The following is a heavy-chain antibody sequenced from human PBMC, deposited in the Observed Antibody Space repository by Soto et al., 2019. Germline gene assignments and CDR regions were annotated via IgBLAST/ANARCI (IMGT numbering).Heavy chain of an antibody. CDR2: IYYSGST. J-gene: IGHJ5*02. CDR3: AGQGYYGSGSYYKFRWFDP. V-gene: IGHV4-31*03. D-gene: IGHD3-10*01. Sequence: SETLSLTCTVSGGSISSGGYYWSWIRQHPGKGLEWIGYIYYSGSTYYNPSLRSRVTISVDTSKNQFSLKLSSVTAADTALYYCAGQGYYGSGSYYKFRWFDPWGQGTLVTVSS. CDR1: GGSISSGGYY.